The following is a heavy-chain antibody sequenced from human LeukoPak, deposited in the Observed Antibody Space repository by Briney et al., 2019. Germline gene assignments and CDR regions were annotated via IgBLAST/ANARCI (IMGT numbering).Heavy chain of an antibody. Sequence: SETLSLTCTVSGGSFSSGSYYWSWIRQPPGTGLEWIGYIYYSGSTNYNPSLKSRVTISVDTSKNQFSLKLSSVTAADTAVYYCARVYGDYAEDWFDPWGQGTLVTVSS. CDR2: IYYSGST. CDR1: GGSFSSGSYY. V-gene: IGHV4-61*01. D-gene: IGHD4-17*01. CDR3: ARVYGDYAEDWFDP. J-gene: IGHJ5*02.